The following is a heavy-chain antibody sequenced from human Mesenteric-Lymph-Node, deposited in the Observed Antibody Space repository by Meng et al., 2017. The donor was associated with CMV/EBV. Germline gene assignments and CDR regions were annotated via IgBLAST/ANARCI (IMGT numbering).Heavy chain of an antibody. CDR2: INHSLST. CDR3: ARSGYSYGLDY. J-gene: IGHJ4*02. CDR1: GGSFSDYY. V-gene: IGHV4-34*01. Sequence: SETLSLTCSVYGGSFSDYYWSWIRQPPGKGLEWIGEINHSLSTNYNPSLKSRVTISVDTSKNQFSLKLSSVTAADTAVYYCARSGYSYGLDYWGQGTLVTVSS. D-gene: IGHD5-18*01.